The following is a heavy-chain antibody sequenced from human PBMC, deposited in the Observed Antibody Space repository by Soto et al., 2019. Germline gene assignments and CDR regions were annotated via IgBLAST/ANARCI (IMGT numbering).Heavy chain of an antibody. CDR3: AREREPVWIYFDY. Sequence: QVQLVESGGGVVQPGRSLRLSCAASGFTFSSYGMHWVRQAPGKGLEWVAVIWYDGSNKYYADSVKGRFTISRDNSKNPLYLQMNSLRAEDTAVYYCAREREPVWIYFDYWGQGTLVTVSS. V-gene: IGHV3-33*01. CDR1: GFTFSSYG. CDR2: IWYDGSNK. D-gene: IGHD3-16*01. J-gene: IGHJ4*02.